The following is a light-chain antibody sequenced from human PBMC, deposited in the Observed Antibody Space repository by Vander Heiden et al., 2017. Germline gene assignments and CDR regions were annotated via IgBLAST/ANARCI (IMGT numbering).Light chain of an antibody. CDR2: KAS. Sequence: DIQMTQTPATLSASPGDRVTITCRASQTLDSWLAWYQQKPGKAPNLLIYKASTLHTGVPSRFSGSGSETEFLLTLSSLQPDDSATYFCLQYNNYPLTFGGGTKVE. CDR1: QTLDSW. J-gene: IGKJ4*01. V-gene: IGKV1-5*03. CDR3: LQYNNYPLT.